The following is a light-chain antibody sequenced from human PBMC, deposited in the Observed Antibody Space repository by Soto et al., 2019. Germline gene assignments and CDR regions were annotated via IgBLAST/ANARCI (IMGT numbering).Light chain of an antibody. CDR1: SSDIGTYNY. Sequence: QSVLTQPASVSGSPGQSITVSCTGTSSDIGTYNYVSWFQQHPGKPPKLIIYDVSNRPSGVSNRFSGSKSGNTASLTISWLQAEDEADYYCSSYISSNTLVFGAGTKVTVL. J-gene: IGLJ1*01. CDR3: SSYISSNTLV. V-gene: IGLV2-14*03. CDR2: DVS.